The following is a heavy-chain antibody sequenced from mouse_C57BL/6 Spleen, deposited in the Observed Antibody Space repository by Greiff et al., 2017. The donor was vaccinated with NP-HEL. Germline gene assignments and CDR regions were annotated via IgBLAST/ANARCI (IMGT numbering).Heavy chain of an antibody. V-gene: IGHV1-52*01. J-gene: IGHJ4*01. CDR1: GYTFTSYW. CDR3: ARDGNYVDYAMDY. D-gene: IGHD2-1*01. CDR2: IDPSDSET. Sequence: QVQLQQPGAELVRPGSSVKLSCKASGYTFTSYWMHWVKQRPIQGLEWIGNIDPSDSETHYNQKFKDKATLTVDKSSSTAYMQLSSLTSEDSAVYYCARDGNYVDYAMDYWGQGTSVTVSS.